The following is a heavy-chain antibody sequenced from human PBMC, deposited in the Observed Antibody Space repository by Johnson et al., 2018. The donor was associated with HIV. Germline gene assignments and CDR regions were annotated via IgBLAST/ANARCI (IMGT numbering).Heavy chain of an antibody. D-gene: IGHD4-17*01. J-gene: IGHJ3*02. CDR1: GFTFSSYG. CDR3: AKGADYADYEGAFDI. Sequence: QVQLVESGGGVVRPGGSLRLSCAASGFTFSSYGMHWVRQAPGKGLEWVAVISYDGSNKYYADSVKGRFTISRDNSKNTLYLQMNSLRVEDTAVYYCAKGADYADYEGAFDIWGQGTMVTVSS. CDR2: ISYDGSNK. V-gene: IGHV3-33*05.